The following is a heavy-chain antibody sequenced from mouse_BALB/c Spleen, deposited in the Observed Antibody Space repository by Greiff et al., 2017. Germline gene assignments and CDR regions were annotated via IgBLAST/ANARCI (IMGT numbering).Heavy chain of an antibody. Sequence: VQLQQSGAELVKPGASVKLSCTASGFNIKDTYMHWVKQRPEQGLEWIGRIDPANGNTKYDPKFQGKATITADTSSNTAYLQLSSLTSEDTAVYYCARNYRYTWFAYGGQGTLVTVSA. D-gene: IGHD2-14*01. CDR1: GFNIKDTY. J-gene: IGHJ3*01. V-gene: IGHV14-3*02. CDR3: ARNYRYTWFAY. CDR2: IDPANGNT.